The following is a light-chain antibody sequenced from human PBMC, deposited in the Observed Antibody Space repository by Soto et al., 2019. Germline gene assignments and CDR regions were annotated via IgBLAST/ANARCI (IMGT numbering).Light chain of an antibody. V-gene: IGKV3-20*01. CDR3: HQFGDSPQT. J-gene: IGKJ1*01. CDR2: GTS. Sequence: EIVLTQSPGTLSLSPGDRATLSCRASQSLSVSYMAWYQQRPGQAPRLLIYGTSTRAAGVPDRFSGSGSGTDFTLAISRLEHEDFEVYYCHQFGDSPQTFGQGTKVDIK. CDR1: QSLSVSY.